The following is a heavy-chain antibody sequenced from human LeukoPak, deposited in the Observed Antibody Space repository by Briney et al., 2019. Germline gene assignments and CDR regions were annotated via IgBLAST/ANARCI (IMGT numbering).Heavy chain of an antibody. CDR2: IYYSGST. J-gene: IGHJ1*01. D-gene: IGHD6-13*01. CDR1: GGSISSYY. Sequence: SETLSLTCTVSGGSISSYYWSWIRQPPGKELEWIGYIYYSGSTNYNPSLKSRVTISVDTSKNQFSLKLSSVTAADTAVYYCARGPIAAAGTQYFQHWGQGTLVTVSS. CDR3: ARGPIAAAGTQYFQH. V-gene: IGHV4-59*01.